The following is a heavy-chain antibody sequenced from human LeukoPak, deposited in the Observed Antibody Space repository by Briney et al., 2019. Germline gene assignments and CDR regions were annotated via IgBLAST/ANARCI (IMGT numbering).Heavy chain of an antibody. CDR3: ARSVSRAVAGNYYYYSMDV. CDR1: GFTFSSYG. V-gene: IGHV3-33*01. Sequence: PGRSLRLSCAASGFTFSSYGMHWVRQAPGKGLEWVAVIWYDGSNKYYADSVKGRFTISRDNSKNTLYLQMNSLRAEDTAVYYCARSVSRAVAGNYYYYSMDVWGQGTTVTVSS. D-gene: IGHD6-19*01. J-gene: IGHJ6*02. CDR2: IWYDGSNK.